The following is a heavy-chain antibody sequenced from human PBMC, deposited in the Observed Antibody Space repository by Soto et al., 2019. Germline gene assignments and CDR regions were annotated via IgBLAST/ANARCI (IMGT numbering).Heavy chain of an antibody. V-gene: IGHV3-53*04. Sequence: GGSLRLSCAAPGFTVSSNYMSWVRQAPGKGLEWVSVIYSGGSTYYADSVKGRFTISRHNSKNTLYLQMNSLRAEDTAVYYCARDLTVSTDAFDIWGQGTMVTVSS. D-gene: IGHD4-17*01. CDR2: IYSGGST. CDR1: GFTVSSNY. J-gene: IGHJ3*02. CDR3: ARDLTVSTDAFDI.